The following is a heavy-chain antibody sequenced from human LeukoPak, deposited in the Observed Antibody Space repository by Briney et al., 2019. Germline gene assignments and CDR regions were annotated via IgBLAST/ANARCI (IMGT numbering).Heavy chain of an antibody. CDR2: IKQDGSEK. CDR3: VRRYFDY. CDR1: GFTFSSYG. V-gene: IGHV3-7*03. Sequence: GGSLRLSCAASGFTFSSYGMSWVRQAPGTGLEWVANIKQDGSEKYYVDSVKGRFTISRDNAKNSLYLQMNSLRAEDTAIYYCVRRYFDYWGQGTLVTVSS. J-gene: IGHJ4*02.